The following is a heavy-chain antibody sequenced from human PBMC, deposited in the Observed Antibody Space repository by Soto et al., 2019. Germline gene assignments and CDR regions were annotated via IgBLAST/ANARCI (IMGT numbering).Heavy chain of an antibody. Sequence: EVQLVESGGGLVQPGGSLRLSCAASGFTFSSYWMSWVRQAPGKGLEWVANIKQDGSEKYYVDSVKGRFTISRDNAQNSLYLQMNSLRAEDTAVYYCARDPPPPYYSGSGSYYDYWGQGTLVAVSS. J-gene: IGHJ4*02. CDR3: ARDPPPPYYSGSGSYYDY. CDR1: GFTFSSYW. D-gene: IGHD3-10*01. CDR2: IKQDGSEK. V-gene: IGHV3-7*05.